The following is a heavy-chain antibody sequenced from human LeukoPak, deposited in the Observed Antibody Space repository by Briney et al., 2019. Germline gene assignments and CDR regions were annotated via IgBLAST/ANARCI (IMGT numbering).Heavy chain of an antibody. J-gene: IGHJ4*02. CDR2: ISYDGSNK. Sequence: PGRSLRLSCAASGFTFSSYGMHWVRQAPGKGLEWVAVISYDGSNKYYADSVKGRFTISRDNSKNTLYLQMNSLRAEDTAVYYCAREIVGQWLLVYWGQGTLVTVSS. CDR1: GFTFSSYG. V-gene: IGHV3-30*03. D-gene: IGHD6-19*01. CDR3: AREIVGQWLLVY.